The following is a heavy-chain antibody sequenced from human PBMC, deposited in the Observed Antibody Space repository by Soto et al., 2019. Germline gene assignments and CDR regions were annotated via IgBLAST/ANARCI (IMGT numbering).Heavy chain of an antibody. CDR1: GGSFSGYY. V-gene: IGHV4-34*01. J-gene: IGHJ6*02. CDR2: INHSGST. CDR3: ARVGVFGVVIMPGDYYYGMDV. Sequence: QVQLQQWGAGLLKPSETLSLTCAVYGGSFSGYYWSWIRQPPGKGLEWIGEINHSGSTNYNPSLKSRVTISVDTSKNQFSLKLSSVTAADTAVYYCARVGVFGVVIMPGDYYYGMDVWGQGTTVTVSS. D-gene: IGHD3-3*01.